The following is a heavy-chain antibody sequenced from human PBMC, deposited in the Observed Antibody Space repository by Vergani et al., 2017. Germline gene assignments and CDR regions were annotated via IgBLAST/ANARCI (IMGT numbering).Heavy chain of an antibody. D-gene: IGHD4-17*01. CDR3: AKDGRENSDYGYFDY. V-gene: IGHV3-48*01. CDR1: GFTFSRYS. J-gene: IGHJ4*02. Sequence: EVQLVESGGGLVQPGGSLRLSCAASGFTFSRYSMNWVRQAPGKGLEWVSYISSSSSTIYNADSVKGRFTISRDTSKKTLSLQMRSLRADDTAVYYCAKDGRENSDYGYFDYWGQGTLVTVSS. CDR2: ISSSSSTI.